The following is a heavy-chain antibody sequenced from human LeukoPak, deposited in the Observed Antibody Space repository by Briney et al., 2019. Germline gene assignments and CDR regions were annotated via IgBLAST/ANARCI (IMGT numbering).Heavy chain of an antibody. D-gene: IGHD1-1*01. J-gene: IGHJ4*02. V-gene: IGHV3-30*18. CDR2: ISFDGSHK. Sequence: GGSLTLSCAASRLTFSACGTHWVRQAPGKGLEWVAAISFDGSHKYYADSVKGRFTISRDNSMNTLYLQMNSLRAEDTAVYYCAKGTAVDRQFFENWGQGTLVTVSS. CDR3: AKGTAVDRQFFEN. CDR1: RLTFSACG.